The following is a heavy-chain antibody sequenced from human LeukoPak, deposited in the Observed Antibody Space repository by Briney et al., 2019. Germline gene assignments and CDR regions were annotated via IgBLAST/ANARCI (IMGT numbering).Heavy chain of an antibody. CDR2: IYTSGST. J-gene: IGHJ6*03. Sequence: PSETLSLTCTFSGGSISSGSYYWSWIRQPAGKGLEWIGRIYTSGSTNYNPSLKSRVTMSVDTSKNQFSLKLSSVTAADTAVYYCARSRVETDIVVVPAARPRLYYYYYMDVWGKGTTVTVSS. D-gene: IGHD2-2*02. CDR1: GGSISSGSYY. CDR3: ARSRVETDIVVVPAARPRLYYYYYMDV. V-gene: IGHV4-61*02.